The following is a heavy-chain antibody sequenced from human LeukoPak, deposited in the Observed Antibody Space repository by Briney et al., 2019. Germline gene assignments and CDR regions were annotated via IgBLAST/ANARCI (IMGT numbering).Heavy chain of an antibody. CDR3: AREIAAAGTTFDY. Sequence: PGGSLRLSCAASGFTFSSYAMHWVRQAPGKGLEYVLGISSNGGSTYYANSVKGRFTISRDNSKNTLYLQMGSLRAEDMAVYYCAREIAAAGTTFDYWGQGTLVTVSS. CDR1: GFTFSSYA. V-gene: IGHV3-64*01. J-gene: IGHJ4*02. D-gene: IGHD6-13*01. CDR2: ISSNGGST.